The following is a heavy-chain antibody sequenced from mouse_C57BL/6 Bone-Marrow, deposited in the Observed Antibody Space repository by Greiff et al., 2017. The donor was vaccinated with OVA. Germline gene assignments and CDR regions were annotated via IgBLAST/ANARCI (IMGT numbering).Heavy chain of an antibody. CDR3: ARDYGSSYDGYYAMDY. CDR1: GYTFTSYW. D-gene: IGHD1-1*01. J-gene: IGHJ4*01. V-gene: IGHV1-69*01. CDR2: LDPSDSYT. Sequence: QVQLQQPGAELVMPGASVKLSCKASGYTFTSYWMHWVKQRPGQGLEWIGELDPSDSYTNYNQKFKGKSTLTVDKSSSTAYMQLSSLTSEDSAVYYCARDYGSSYDGYYAMDYWGQGTSVTVSS.